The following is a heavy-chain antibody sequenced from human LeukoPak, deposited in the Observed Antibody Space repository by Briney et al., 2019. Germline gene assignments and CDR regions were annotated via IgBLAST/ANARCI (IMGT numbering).Heavy chain of an antibody. D-gene: IGHD2-15*01. CDR2: INPKSGGT. J-gene: IGHJ4*02. V-gene: IGHV1-2*02. CDR1: GYTFIDYY. Sequence: ASVRVSCKASGYTFIDYYMHWVRQAPGQGLEWMGWINPKSGGTNYAQKFQGRVTMTRDTSISTAYMELSRLRSDGTAVYYCARVRYCSGGSCYAFDYWGQGTLVTVSS. CDR3: ARVRYCSGGSCYAFDY.